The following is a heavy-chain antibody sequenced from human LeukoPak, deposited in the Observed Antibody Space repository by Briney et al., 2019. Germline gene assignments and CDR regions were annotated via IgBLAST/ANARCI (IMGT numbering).Heavy chain of an antibody. Sequence: SETLSLTCAVSGYSISSGYYWGWIRQPPGKGLEWIGSIYHSGSTYYNPSLKSRVTISVDTSKNQFSLKLSSVTAADMAVYYCARQRGIAAAGSRFDYWGQGTLVTVSS. V-gene: IGHV4-38-2*01. J-gene: IGHJ4*02. CDR2: IYHSGST. CDR3: ARQRGIAAAGSRFDY. D-gene: IGHD6-13*01. CDR1: GYSISSGYY.